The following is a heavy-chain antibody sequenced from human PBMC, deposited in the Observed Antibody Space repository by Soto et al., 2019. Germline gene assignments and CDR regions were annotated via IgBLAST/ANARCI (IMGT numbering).Heavy chain of an antibody. Sequence: QAHLMQSGAEVKKPGSSVKVSCKASGGTFSGYAISWVRQRPGRGLEWMGGIIPIFGITTYAEKFQGRITLAADESTGTAFMDLRSLISEDTAVYYCATIAAALGEYYNGMDVWGQGTTVSVSS. CDR1: GGTFSGYA. V-gene: IGHV1-69*01. D-gene: IGHD6-13*01. J-gene: IGHJ6*02. CDR2: IIPIFGIT. CDR3: ATIAAALGEYYNGMDV.